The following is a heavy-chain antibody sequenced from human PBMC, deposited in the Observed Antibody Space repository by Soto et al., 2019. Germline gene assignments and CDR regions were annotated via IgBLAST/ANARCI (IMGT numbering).Heavy chain of an antibody. D-gene: IGHD4-17*01. V-gene: IGHV1-2*04. Sequence: ASVKVSCTASGYTFTSYYMHWVRQAPGQGLEWMGWINPNSGGTNYAQKLQGWVTMTRDTSISTAYMELSRRRSDDTAVYYCATTVTTADVVAFDIWGQGTMVTVSS. CDR2: INPNSGGT. CDR3: ATTVTTADVVAFDI. CDR1: GYTFTSYY. J-gene: IGHJ3*02.